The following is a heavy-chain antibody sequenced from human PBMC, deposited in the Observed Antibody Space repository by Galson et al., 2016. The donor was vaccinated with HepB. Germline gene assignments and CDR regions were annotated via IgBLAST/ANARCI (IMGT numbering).Heavy chain of an antibody. CDR3: TTVFLQGVSI. D-gene: IGHD3-10*01. CDR1: QFMFKDSW. CDR2: INNDGKET. Sequence: SLRLSCAASQFMFKDSWMSWVRQAPGKGLEFVATINNDGKETYYVDSVTGKFTISRDDSKKTLYLQMNSLKTEDTAVYYCTTVFLQGVSIWGQGTLVTVSS. J-gene: IGHJ4*02. V-gene: IGHV3-7*03.